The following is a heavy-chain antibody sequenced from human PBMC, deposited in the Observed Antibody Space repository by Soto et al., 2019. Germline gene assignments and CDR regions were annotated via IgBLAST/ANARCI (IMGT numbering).Heavy chain of an antibody. V-gene: IGHV3-30*18. Sequence: QVHLVESGGGVVQPGRSQRLSCAASGFTFSNNGMHWVRQAPGKGLEWMGVISYEGSEKYYAGSVKGRFTISRDNSKNTLYLQMDTLRAEDTAIYYCVKDKGAAAGFDYWGQGILVTVSS. D-gene: IGHD6-13*01. CDR2: ISYEGSEK. CDR1: GFTFSNNG. CDR3: VKDKGAAAGFDY. J-gene: IGHJ4*02.